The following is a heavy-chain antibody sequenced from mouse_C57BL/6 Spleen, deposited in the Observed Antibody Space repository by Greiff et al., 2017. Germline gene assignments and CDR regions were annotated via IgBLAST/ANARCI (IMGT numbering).Heavy chain of an antibody. J-gene: IGHJ4*01. CDR1: GFTFSSYT. CDR3: ALHDYGNYYAMDY. D-gene: IGHD2-4*01. Sequence: EVQLVESGGGLVKPGGSLKLSCAASGFTFSSYTMSWVRQTPEKRLEWVATISGGGGNTYYPDRVKGRFTISRDNAKNTLYLQMSSLRSEDTALYYCALHDYGNYYAMDYWGQGTSVTVSS. CDR2: ISGGGGNT. V-gene: IGHV5-9*01.